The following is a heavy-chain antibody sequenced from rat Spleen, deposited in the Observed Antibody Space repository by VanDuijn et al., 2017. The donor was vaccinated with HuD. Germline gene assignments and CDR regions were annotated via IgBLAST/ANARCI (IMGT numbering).Heavy chain of an antibody. D-gene: IGHD1-11*01. CDR1: GFTFTNYY. CDR3: ARDPDYGGGYYFDY. Sequence: EVQLVKSGGGLVQPGRSMKLSCAASGFTFTNYYMAWVRQAPTKGLEWVASINTGGGNTYYRDSVKGRFTISRDNGKSTLYLQMDSLRSEDTATYYCARDPDYGGGYYFDYWGQGVMVTVSS. V-gene: IGHV5-25*01. CDR2: INTGGGNT. J-gene: IGHJ2*01.